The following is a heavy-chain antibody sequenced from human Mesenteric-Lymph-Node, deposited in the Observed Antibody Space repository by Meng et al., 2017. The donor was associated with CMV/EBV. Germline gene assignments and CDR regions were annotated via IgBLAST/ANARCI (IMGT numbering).Heavy chain of an antibody. Sequence: GESLKISCAASGFTFSSYAMTWVRQAPGKGLEWVSVIFTGGITAYYADSVKGRFTISRDDSKNSLYLQMNSLKTEDTAVYYCALSLLRYYFDYWGQGTLVTVSS. CDR1: GFTFSSYA. J-gene: IGHJ4*02. CDR3: ALSLLRYYFDY. CDR2: IFTGGITA. V-gene: IGHV3-23*03. D-gene: IGHD3-22*01.